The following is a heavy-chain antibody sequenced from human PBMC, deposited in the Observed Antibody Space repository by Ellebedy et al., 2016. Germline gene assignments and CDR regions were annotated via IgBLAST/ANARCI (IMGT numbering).Heavy chain of an antibody. V-gene: IGHV3-7*01. CDR1: GFIFSNYY. J-gene: IGHJ4*02. CDR3: ARDRIIVVDQFDY. Sequence: GESLKISCAASGFIFSNYYMSWVRQAPGRGLEWVAKITEDGSKNSYVDSVKGRFTISRDNAKNSLYLQMNSLRAEDTAVYYCARDRIIVVDQFDYWGQGTLVTVSS. D-gene: IGHD3-22*01. CDR2: ITEDGSKN.